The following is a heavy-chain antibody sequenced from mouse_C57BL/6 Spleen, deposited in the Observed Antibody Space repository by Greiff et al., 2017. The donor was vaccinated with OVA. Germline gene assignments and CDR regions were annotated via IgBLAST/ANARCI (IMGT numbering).Heavy chain of an antibody. Sequence: VQLQQSGPELVKPGASVKISCKASGYSFTGYYMNWVKQSPEKSLEWIGEINPSTGDTTYNQKFKAKATLTVDKSSSTAYMQLKCVTSEDSAGDYWESLYRYYAMDYWGQGTSVTVSS. J-gene: IGHJ4*01. CDR1: GYSFTGYY. CDR2: INPSTGDT. CDR3: ESLYRYYAMDY. D-gene: IGHD5-1*01. V-gene: IGHV1-42*01.